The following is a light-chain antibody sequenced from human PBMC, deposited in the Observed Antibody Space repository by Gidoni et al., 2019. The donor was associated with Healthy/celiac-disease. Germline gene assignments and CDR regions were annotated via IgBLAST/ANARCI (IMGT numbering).Light chain of an antibody. CDR3: QSYDSSLSGSGV. Sequence: QSVLTQPPSVSGAPGQRVTISCTGSSSNIGAGYDVHWYQQLPGTAPTLLISGNSNRPSGVPDRFSGSKSGTSASLSITALQAEDVADYYCQSYDSSLSGSGVFGGGTKLTVL. J-gene: IGLJ2*01. CDR2: GNS. V-gene: IGLV1-40*01. CDR1: SSNIGAGYD.